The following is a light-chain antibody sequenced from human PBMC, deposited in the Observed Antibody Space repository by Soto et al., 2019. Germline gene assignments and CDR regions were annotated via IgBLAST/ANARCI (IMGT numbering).Light chain of an antibody. V-gene: IGLV2-11*01. Sequence: QTVLSQPRSVSGSPGQAVTLSCTGTSSDVGVYNYVSWYQQYPGKAPKIMIYDVSKRPSGVPDRFSGSKSDNTGSLTISGLQAEDEADYYCCSYAGSYTFVFVIGTKVTVL. CDR2: DVS. CDR1: SSDVGVYNY. J-gene: IGLJ1*01. CDR3: CSYAGSYTFV.